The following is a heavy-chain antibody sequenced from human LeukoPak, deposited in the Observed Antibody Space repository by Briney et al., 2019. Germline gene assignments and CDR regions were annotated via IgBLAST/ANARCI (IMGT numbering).Heavy chain of an antibody. CDR1: GGSISSYY. D-gene: IGHD3-22*01. CDR2: IYTSGST. V-gene: IGHV4-4*07. Sequence: SETLSLTCTVSGGSISSYYWSWIRQPAGKGLEWIGRIYTSGSTNYNPSLKSRVTMSVDTSKNQFSLKLSSVTAADTAVYYCAGEPMYYYDSSGYTDFDYRGQGTLVTVSS. J-gene: IGHJ4*02. CDR3: AGEPMYYYDSSGYTDFDY.